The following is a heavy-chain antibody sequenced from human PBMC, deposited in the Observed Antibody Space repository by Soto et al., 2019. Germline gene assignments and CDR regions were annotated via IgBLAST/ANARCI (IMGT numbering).Heavy chain of an antibody. CDR1: RYTFTNYY. J-gene: IGHJ4*02. CDR2: INPSGGST. D-gene: IGHD3-22*01. CDR3: VREDLISMRDYYFAY. V-gene: IGHV1-46*01. Sequence: ASVKVSCKASRYTFTNYYIHWVRQAPGQGLEWMGIINPSGGSTSYAQKLQGRVTMTRDTSTSTVYMELNGLRSEDTALYYCVREDLISMRDYYFAYWGQGTQVTVSS.